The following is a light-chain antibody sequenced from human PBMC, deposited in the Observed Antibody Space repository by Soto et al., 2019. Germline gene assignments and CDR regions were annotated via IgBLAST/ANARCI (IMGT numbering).Light chain of an antibody. CDR1: SGHSSYA. CDR2: LNSDGSH. CDR3: QTWGTGIVV. Sequence: QLVLTQSPSASASLGASVKLTCTLTSGHSSYAIACHQQQPEKGPRYLMKLNSDGSHSKGDGIPDCFSGSSSGAERYLTISSLQSEDEADYYCQTWGTGIVVFGGGTKLTVL. J-gene: IGLJ2*01. V-gene: IGLV4-69*01.